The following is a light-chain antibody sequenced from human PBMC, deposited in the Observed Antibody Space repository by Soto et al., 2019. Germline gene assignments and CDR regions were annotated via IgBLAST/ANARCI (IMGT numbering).Light chain of an antibody. CDR3: QQHGSGPWT. Sequence: EIVLTQSPDTLSLSPGERATLSCRASQSVSSSNLAWYQHKPGQAPRLLIYVASRRATGIPDRFSGSGSGTEFTLTITRLEPEDSAVYYCQQHGSGPWTFGQGTKVEIK. J-gene: IGKJ1*01. CDR1: QSVSSSN. V-gene: IGKV3-20*01. CDR2: VAS.